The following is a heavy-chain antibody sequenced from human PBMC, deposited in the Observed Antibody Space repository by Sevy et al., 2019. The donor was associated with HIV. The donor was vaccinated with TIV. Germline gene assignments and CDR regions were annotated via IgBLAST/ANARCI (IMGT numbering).Heavy chain of an antibody. J-gene: IGHJ4*02. CDR1: GFTFGDYA. Sequence: GGSLRLSCTGSGFTFGDYAMSWFRQAPGMGLEWVGFIRSKDYGGPTEYAASVKGRFTISRDDSKSIADLQMNSLKTEDAVVYYCTSGYYYDSSGYSDYWGQGTLVTVSS. V-gene: IGHV3-49*03. CDR3: TSGYYYDSSGYSDY. CDR2: IRSKDYGGPT. D-gene: IGHD3-22*01.